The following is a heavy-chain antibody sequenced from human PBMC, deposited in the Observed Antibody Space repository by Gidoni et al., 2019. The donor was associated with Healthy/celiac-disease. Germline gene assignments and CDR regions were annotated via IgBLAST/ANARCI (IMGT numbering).Heavy chain of an antibody. Sequence: EVQLVESGGGLVKPGGSVRLPCAAPGFTVSNAWMNWVRRAPGKGREWVGRIKSKTDGGTTDYAAPVKGRFTISRDDSKNTLYLQMNSLKTEDTAVYYCTTGEVRGVWGQGTLVTVSS. CDR1: GFTVSNAW. D-gene: IGHD3-10*01. CDR2: IKSKTDGGTT. V-gene: IGHV3-15*07. CDR3: TTGEVRGV. J-gene: IGHJ4*02.